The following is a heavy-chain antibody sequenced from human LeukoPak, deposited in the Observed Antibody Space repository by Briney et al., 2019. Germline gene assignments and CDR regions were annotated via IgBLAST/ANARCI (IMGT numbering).Heavy chain of an antibody. J-gene: IGHJ4*02. V-gene: IGHV4-34*01. CDR3: ARGSDTAAGLY. CDR2: INHSGST. Sequence: SETLSLTCAVYGGSFSGYYWSWIRQPPGKGLEWIGEINHSGSTNYNPSLKSRVSISVDSSKNQFSLTVSSGTAADTAVYYCARGSDTAAGLYWGQGTLVTVSS. D-gene: IGHD6-13*01. CDR1: GGSFSGYY.